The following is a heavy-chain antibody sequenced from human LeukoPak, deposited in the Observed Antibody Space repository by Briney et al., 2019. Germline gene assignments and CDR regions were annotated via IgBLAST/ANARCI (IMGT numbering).Heavy chain of an antibody. Sequence: ASVKVSCKASGYTLTDFYLYWVRQAPGQGLEWVGWINPNGGGTNYAQTFQGRITMTRDTSTSTVYMELYRLTSDDTAMYFCARETNSGGTSPDWYFDLWGRGTLVTVSS. J-gene: IGHJ2*01. CDR3: ARETNSGGTSPDWYFDL. CDR2: INPNGGGT. V-gene: IGHV1-2*02. CDR1: GYTLTDFY. D-gene: IGHD4-23*01.